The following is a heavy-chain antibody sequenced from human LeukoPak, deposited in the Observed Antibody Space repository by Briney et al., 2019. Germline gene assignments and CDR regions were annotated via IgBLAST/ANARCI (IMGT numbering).Heavy chain of an antibody. J-gene: IGHJ5*02. CDR1: GGSISSGSYY. Sequence: PSETLSLTCTVSGGSISSGSYYWSWIRQPAGKGLEWIGRIYNSGSTNYNPSLKSRVTISVDTSKNQFSLKLSSVTAADTAAYYCARVQDSSGYYSPNWFDPWGQGTLVTVSS. D-gene: IGHD3-22*01. CDR2: IYNSGST. CDR3: ARVQDSSGYYSPNWFDP. V-gene: IGHV4-61*02.